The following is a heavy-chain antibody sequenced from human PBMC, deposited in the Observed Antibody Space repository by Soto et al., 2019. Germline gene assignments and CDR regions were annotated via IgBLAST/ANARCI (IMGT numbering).Heavy chain of an antibody. CDR2: IPYDGSYN. V-gene: IGHV3-30*03. CDR1: GLTFSRYG. CDR3: ATLNYGGDAC. D-gene: IGHD2-21*01. J-gene: IGHJ4*02. Sequence: QVQLVESGGGMVQPGRSLRLSCAASGLTFSRYGMHWVRQAPGKGLECVAIIPYDGSYNYYADSVKGRFTISRDNSRNTLYLQMDSLRAEDTALYYCATLNYGGDACWGQGTLVTVSS.